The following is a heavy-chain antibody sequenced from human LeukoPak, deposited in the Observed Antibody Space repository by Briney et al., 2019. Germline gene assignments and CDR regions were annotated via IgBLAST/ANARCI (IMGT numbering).Heavy chain of an antibody. D-gene: IGHD2-2*01. V-gene: IGHV3-30*18. J-gene: IGHJ4*02. CDR2: ISNDGINK. Sequence: PGGSLRLSCAAAAFTFSSYAMHWVRQAPGKGLGWVALISNDGINKYYADSLTGRYTISRDTSKSTLYLQINSLKTEDTAVYYCAKGSGDQPPTDYWGQGTLVTVSS. CDR1: AFTFSSYA. CDR3: AKGSGDQPPTDY.